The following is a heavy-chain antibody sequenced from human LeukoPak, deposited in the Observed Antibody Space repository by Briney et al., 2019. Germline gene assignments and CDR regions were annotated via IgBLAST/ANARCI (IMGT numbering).Heavy chain of an antibody. CDR3: ARMGITIFGVARNWFDP. J-gene: IGHJ5*02. Sequence: GGSLRLSCAASGFTFSSYWMHWVRQAPGKGLVWVSRINSDGSSTSYADSVKGRFTISRDNAKNTLYLQMNSLRAEDTAVYYCARMGITIFGVARNWFDPWGQGTLVTVSS. CDR2: INSDGSST. V-gene: IGHV3-74*01. D-gene: IGHD3-3*01. CDR1: GFTFSSYW.